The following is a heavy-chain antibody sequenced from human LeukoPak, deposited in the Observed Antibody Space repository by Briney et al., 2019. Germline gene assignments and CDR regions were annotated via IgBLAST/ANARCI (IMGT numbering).Heavy chain of an antibody. Sequence: GGSLRLSCAASGFTFSSYAMSWVRQAPGKGLEWVSAISGSGGSTYYADSVKGRFTISRDNSKDTLYLQMNSLRAEDTAVYYCAKDHRIFGLRYYFDYWGQGTLVTVSS. D-gene: IGHD3/OR15-3a*01. CDR1: GFTFSSYA. CDR2: ISGSGGST. J-gene: IGHJ4*02. CDR3: AKDHRIFGLRYYFDY. V-gene: IGHV3-23*01.